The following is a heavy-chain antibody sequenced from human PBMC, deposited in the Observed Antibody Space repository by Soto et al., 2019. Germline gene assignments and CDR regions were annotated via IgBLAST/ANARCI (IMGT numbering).Heavy chain of an antibody. V-gene: IGHV3-23*01. J-gene: IGHJ4*02. Sequence: EVQLLESGGGLVQPGGSLRLSCAASGFTFSSYAMSWVRQAPGKGLEWVSAISGSGGSTYYADSVKGRFTISRDNSKNTLYLQMNRLRAEDTAVYYCAKDGDYSNYSDYWGQGTLVTVSS. CDR3: AKDGDYSNYSDY. CDR2: ISGSGGST. CDR1: GFTFSSYA. D-gene: IGHD4-4*01.